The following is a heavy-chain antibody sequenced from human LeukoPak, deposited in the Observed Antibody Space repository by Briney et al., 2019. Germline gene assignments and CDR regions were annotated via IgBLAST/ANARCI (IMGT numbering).Heavy chain of an antibody. CDR2: IRPNSGGT. CDR1: GYTFGAYY. D-gene: IGHD3-16*01. CDR3: ATWGLHFDI. V-gene: IGHV1-2*02. J-gene: IGHJ3*02. Sequence: GASVKVSCKASGYTFGAYYMYWVRQAPGQGLEWMGWIRPNSGGTNYTQKFQGRVTMTRDTSINTAYMELSRLTSDDTAVYFFATWGLHFDIWGQGTMVIVAS.